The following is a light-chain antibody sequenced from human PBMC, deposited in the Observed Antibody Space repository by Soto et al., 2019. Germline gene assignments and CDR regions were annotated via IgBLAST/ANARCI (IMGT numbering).Light chain of an antibody. CDR3: AAWDGSLKGVV. J-gene: IGLJ2*01. Sequence: QSVLTQPPSASGTPGQRVTLSCSGSSSNIGSNTVNWYQQFPGTAPILLMYNNNQRPSVVPDRFSASKAGTSASLAISGLQSEDEADYYCAAWDGSLKGVVFGGGTQLTVL. CDR1: SSNIGSNT. V-gene: IGLV1-44*01. CDR2: NNN.